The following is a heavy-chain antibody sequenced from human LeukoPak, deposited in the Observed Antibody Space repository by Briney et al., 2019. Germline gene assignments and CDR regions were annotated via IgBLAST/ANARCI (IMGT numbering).Heavy chain of an antibody. CDR2: FYYSGST. V-gene: IGHV4-59*02. Sequence: SETLSLTCSVSGGSVSYYYWNWIRQPPGKGLEWIGYFYYSGSTNYNPSLTSRVTISVDTSKNQFSLKLTSVTAADTAVYYCARIMKGDFWSGDSYYDYYYMDVWGKGTTVTVSS. D-gene: IGHD3-3*01. CDR3: ARIMKGDFWSGDSYYDYYYMDV. CDR1: GGSVSYYY. J-gene: IGHJ6*03.